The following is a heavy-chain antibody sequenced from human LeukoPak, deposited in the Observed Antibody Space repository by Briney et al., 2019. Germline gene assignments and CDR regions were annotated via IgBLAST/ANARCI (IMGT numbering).Heavy chain of an antibody. J-gene: IGHJ5*02. CDR1: GGYIISGDYY. V-gene: IGHV4-30-4*01. Sequence: SQTLSLTCTVSGGYIISGDYYWSWIRQPPGKGLEGLGYIYYSGSTYYNPSLKSRVTISVDTSKNQFSLKLSSVTAADTAVYYCARVHPYCGGDCYPNWFDPWGQGTLVTVSS. CDR2: IYYSGST. CDR3: ARVHPYCGGDCYPNWFDP. D-gene: IGHD2-21*02.